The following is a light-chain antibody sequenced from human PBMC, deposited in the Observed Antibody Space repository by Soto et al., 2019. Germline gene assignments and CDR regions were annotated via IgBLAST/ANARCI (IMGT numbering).Light chain of an antibody. CDR3: AAWDDSLNGPV. CDR2: SNN. V-gene: IGLV1-44*01. CDR1: SSNIGSNT. J-gene: IGLJ2*01. Sequence: QSVLTQPPSASGTPGQRVTISCSGGSSNIGSNTVNWYQHLPGTSPKLLIYSNNKRLSGVPDRFSGSMSGTSASLAISGLQSEDEANYYCAAWDDSLNGPVFGRVTKLTVL.